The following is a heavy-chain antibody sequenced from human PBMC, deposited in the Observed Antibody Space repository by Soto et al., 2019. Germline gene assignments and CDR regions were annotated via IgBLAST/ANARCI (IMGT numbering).Heavy chain of an antibody. Sequence: GESLKISCKGSGYNFAGYWIAWVRQMPGKGLELMGIIYLSDSDTRYRPSFQGQVTTSADKSISSAYLQWSSLRASDTAMYYCARGGVSTRTFDYWGQGTPVTVSS. CDR1: GYNFAGYW. CDR3: ARGGVSTRTFDY. J-gene: IGHJ4*02. V-gene: IGHV5-51*01. D-gene: IGHD3-3*01. CDR2: IYLSDSDT.